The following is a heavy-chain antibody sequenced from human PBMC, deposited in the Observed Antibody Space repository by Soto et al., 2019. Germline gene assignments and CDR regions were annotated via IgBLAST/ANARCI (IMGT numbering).Heavy chain of an antibody. CDR2: TRGRNNDI. V-gene: IGHV3-21*05. CDR1: GFTFSSYG. Sequence: VQLVESGGGVVQPGRSLRLSCAASGFTFSSYGMHWVRQAPGKGLEWVAYTRGRNNDIYYRDSVRGRLTISRDNAKNSVYLQMSSLRDEDTAVYYCVRDKAWAFDIWGLGTLVTVSS. J-gene: IGHJ3*02. CDR3: VRDKAWAFDI.